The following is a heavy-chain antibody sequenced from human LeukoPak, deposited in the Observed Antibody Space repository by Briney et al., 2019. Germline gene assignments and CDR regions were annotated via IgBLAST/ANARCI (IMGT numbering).Heavy chain of an antibody. V-gene: IGHV3-64*01. CDR3: ARDRDGGFAFDI. CDR2: IMPNGETR. J-gene: IGHJ3*02. Sequence: GGSLRLSCAASGFSFNNYVMDWVRQAPGKGLEYVSAIMPNGETRGYANSMKGRFTISRDNSKNTLYLQMGSLRAEDMAIYYCARDRDGGFAFDIWGQGTLVTVSS. CDR1: GFSFNNYV. D-gene: IGHD2-15*01.